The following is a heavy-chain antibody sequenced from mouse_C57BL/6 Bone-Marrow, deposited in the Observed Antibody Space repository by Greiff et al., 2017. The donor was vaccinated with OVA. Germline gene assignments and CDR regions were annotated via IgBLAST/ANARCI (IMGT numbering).Heavy chain of an antibody. D-gene: IGHD2-1*01. CDR2: IDPETGGT. Sequence: VQRVESGAELVRPGASVTLSCKASGYTFTDYEMHWVKQTPVHGLEWIGAIDPETGGTAYNQKFKGKAILTADKSSSTAYMELRSLTSEDSAVYYCTRVGAIYYGNSDYWGQGTTLTVSS. V-gene: IGHV1-15*01. J-gene: IGHJ2*01. CDR1: GYTFTDYE. CDR3: TRVGAIYYGNSDY.